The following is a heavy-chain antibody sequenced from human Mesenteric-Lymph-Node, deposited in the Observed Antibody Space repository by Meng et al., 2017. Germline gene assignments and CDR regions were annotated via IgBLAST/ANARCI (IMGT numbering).Heavy chain of an antibody. J-gene: IGHJ6*02. V-gene: IGHV1-46*01. D-gene: IGHD3-22*01. CDR1: GGTFSSYA. CDR3: ARRAANYYDSSGYYNPRRASYYYYGMDV. Sequence: ASVKVSCKASGGTFSSYAISWVRQAPGQGLEWMGIINTSGGSTSYAQKFQGRGTMIRDTSTSTVYMELSSLRSEDTAVYYCARRAANYYDSSGYYNPRRASYYYYGMDVWGQGTTVTVSS. CDR2: INTSGGST.